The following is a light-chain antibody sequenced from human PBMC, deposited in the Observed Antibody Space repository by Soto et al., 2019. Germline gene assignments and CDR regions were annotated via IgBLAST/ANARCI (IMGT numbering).Light chain of an antibody. V-gene: IGKV3-15*01. Sequence: EILVTQSPTTPSVSPGERATLSCMASQGFSSNFAWYQQKPGQAPKLLFYGASTRAAGIPARFSGSGSGTEFTRTISSLQSEEFAVYYCEQYNNWARTFGQGTKVDIK. CDR2: GAS. J-gene: IGKJ1*01. CDR1: QGFSSN. CDR3: EQYNNWART.